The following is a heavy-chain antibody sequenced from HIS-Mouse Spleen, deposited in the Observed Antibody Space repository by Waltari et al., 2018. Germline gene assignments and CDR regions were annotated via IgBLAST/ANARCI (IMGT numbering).Heavy chain of an antibody. D-gene: IGHD1-26*01. J-gene: IGHJ6*02. V-gene: IGHV3-9*01. CDR1: GFTLEDYA. CDR2: ISGKSGGI. Sequence: EVQLVESGGGLVQPGRSLRLSCAASGFTLEDYALHWVRQAPGKGLEWVSGISGKSGGIGYADSVKGRFTISRDNAKNSLYLQMNSLRAEDTALYYCAKDIGEWELTSHYYYYGMDVWGQGP. CDR3: AKDIGEWELTSHYYYYGMDV.